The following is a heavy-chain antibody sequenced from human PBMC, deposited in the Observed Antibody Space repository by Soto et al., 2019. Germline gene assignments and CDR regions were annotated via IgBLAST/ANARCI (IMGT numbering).Heavy chain of an antibody. J-gene: IGHJ4*02. D-gene: IGHD5-12*01. CDR3: ARGRYNSGDYPKVVDY. CDR1: GFEFSAYC. Sequence: EVQLVESGGGLVQPGGSLRVSCAASGFEFSAYCMTWVRQAPGKGLEWVATIKKDGNEKYYGASVRGRFSVIRDNAKNAAYLQMDRLKAEDTGVYYCARGRYNSGDYPKVVDYWGQGAWVTVSS. V-gene: IGHV3-7*01. CDR2: IKKDGNEK.